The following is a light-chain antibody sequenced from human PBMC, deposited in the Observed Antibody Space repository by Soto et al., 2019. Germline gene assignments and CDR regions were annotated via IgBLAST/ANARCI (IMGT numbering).Light chain of an antibody. J-gene: IGKJ5*01. CDR1: QNINNY. V-gene: IGKV1-33*01. CDR2: DAS. Sequence: DIQMTQSPSSLSASVGDRVTITCQTSQNINNYLNWYQQKPGRAPKLLIYDASNLEAGVPSRFRGSGSGTDFTFTISRLQPEDIATYYCQQYENLPTFGQGTRLEIK. CDR3: QQYENLPT.